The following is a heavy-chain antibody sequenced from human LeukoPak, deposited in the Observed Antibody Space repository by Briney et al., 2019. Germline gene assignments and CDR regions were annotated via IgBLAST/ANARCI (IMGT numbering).Heavy chain of an antibody. V-gene: IGHV3-74*01. CDR3: ATSPAVTGTPYYFDY. D-gene: IGHD6-19*01. CDR2: LNTDGSSA. CDR1: AIAFRSYW. Sequence: PGGSLRLSGAASAIAFRSYWMHWVRQVPGKGLVWVSRLNTDGSSAVYADSVKGRFTIPRDSAKYTLYLQMNSLRVEDTAVYYCATSPAVTGTPYYFDYWGQGTLVTVSS. J-gene: IGHJ4*02.